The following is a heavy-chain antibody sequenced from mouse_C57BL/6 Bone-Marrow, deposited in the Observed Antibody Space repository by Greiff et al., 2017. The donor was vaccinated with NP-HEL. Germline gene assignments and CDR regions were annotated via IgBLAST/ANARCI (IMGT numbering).Heavy chain of an antibody. J-gene: IGHJ3*01. CDR1: GFTFSSYA. CDR2: ISDGGSYT. D-gene: IGHD1-1*01. CDR3: ASFYGSSYEFAY. V-gene: IGHV5-4*03. Sequence: EVKLMESGGGLVKPGGSLKLSCAASGFTFSSYAMSWVRQTPEKRLEWVATISDGGSYTYYPDNVKGRFTISRDNAKNNLYLQMSHLKSEDTAMYYCASFYGSSYEFAYWGQGTLVTVSA.